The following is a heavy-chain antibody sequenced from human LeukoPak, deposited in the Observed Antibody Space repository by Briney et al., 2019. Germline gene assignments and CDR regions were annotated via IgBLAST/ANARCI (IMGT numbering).Heavy chain of an antibody. J-gene: IGHJ4*02. CDR1: GGAFSSYA. V-gene: IGHV1-69*05. CDR3: ARDSTGTTWQLDY. CDR2: LIPMFRTP. D-gene: IGHD1-1*01. Sequence: SVKVSCKAAGGAFSSYAFSWVRQAPGQGLEWMGGLIPMFRTPNCAQKFLGRVTITTDESTSTAYMELTSLGADDTAVYYCARDSTGTTWQLDYWGQGTLVTVSS.